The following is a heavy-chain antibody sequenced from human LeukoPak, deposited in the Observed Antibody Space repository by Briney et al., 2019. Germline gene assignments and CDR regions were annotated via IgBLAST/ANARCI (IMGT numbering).Heavy chain of an antibody. CDR2: IRASGDST. CDR3: AKARSITMVRGSPSDP. CDR1: GFTFSRYA. V-gene: IGHV3-23*01. J-gene: IGHJ5*02. Sequence: GGSLRLSCAASGFTFSRYAMSWVRQAPGKGLEWVSGIRASGDSTYYADSVKGRFTISRDNSKNTLYLYMNSLRAEDTAVYYCAKARSITMVRGSPSDPWGQETLVTVSS. D-gene: IGHD3-10*01.